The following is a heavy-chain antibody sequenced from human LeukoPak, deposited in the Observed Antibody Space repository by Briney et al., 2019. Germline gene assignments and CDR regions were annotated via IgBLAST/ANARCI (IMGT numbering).Heavy chain of an antibody. CDR1: GFTFSTYW. D-gene: IGHD3-10*01. J-gene: IGHJ5*02. CDR3: ARDSGYGSGSYYDPNWFDP. V-gene: IGHV3-7*01. Sequence: GGSLRLSCAASGFTFSTYWMSWVRQAPGKGLEWVANIKQDGSEKYFVDSVKGRFTISRDNAENSLYLQMNSLRDEDTAVYYCARDSGYGSGSYYDPNWFDPWGQGTLVTVSS. CDR2: IKQDGSEK.